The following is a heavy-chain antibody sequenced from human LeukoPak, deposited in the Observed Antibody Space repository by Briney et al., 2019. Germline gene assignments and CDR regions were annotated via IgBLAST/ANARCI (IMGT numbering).Heavy chain of an antibody. CDR1: GGSISSYY. CDR2: IYYSGST. D-gene: IGHD5-18*01. CDR3: ARGGYSYGSKGGYNWFDP. Sequence: SETLSLTCTVSGGSISSYYWSWIRQPPGKGLEWIGYIYYSGSTNYNPSLKGRVTISVDTSKNQFSLKLSSVTAADTAVYYCARGGYSYGSKGGYNWFDPWGQGTLVTVSS. J-gene: IGHJ5*02. V-gene: IGHV4-59*08.